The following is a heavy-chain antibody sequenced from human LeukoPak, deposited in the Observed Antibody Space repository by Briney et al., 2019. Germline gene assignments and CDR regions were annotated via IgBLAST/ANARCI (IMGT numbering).Heavy chain of an antibody. CDR1: GGTFSSYA. CDR2: IIPIFGTA. Sequence: GASVKVSCKASGGTFSSYAISWVRQAPGQGLEWMGGIIPIFGTANYAQKFQGRVTITADESTSTAYMELSSLRSEDTAVYYCAAAAGTQYGMDVWGQGTTVTVSS. D-gene: IGHD6-13*01. CDR3: AAAAGTQYGMDV. V-gene: IGHV1-69*13. J-gene: IGHJ6*02.